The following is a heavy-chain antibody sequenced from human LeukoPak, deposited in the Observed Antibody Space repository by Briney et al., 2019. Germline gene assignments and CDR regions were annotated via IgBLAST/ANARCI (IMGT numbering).Heavy chain of an antibody. CDR3: ARHGDYVRDYFDY. V-gene: IGHV5-51*01. J-gene: IGHJ4*02. CDR2: IYPGDSDT. CDR1: GYSFTSYW. D-gene: IGHD4-17*01. Sequence: GESLKISCKGSGYSFTSYWIGWVRQMPGKGLERMGIIYPGDSDTRYSPSFQGQVTISADKSISTAYLQWSSLKASDTATYYCARHGDYVRDYFDYWGQGTLVTVSS.